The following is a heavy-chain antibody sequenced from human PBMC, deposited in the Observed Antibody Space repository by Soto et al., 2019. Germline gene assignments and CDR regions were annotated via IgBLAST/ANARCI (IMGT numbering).Heavy chain of an antibody. D-gene: IGHD3-10*01. V-gene: IGHV4-34*01. J-gene: IGHJ5*02. CDR1: GGSFSGYY. Sequence: ETLSLTCAVYGGSFSGYYWSWIRQPPGKGLEWIGEINHSGSTNYNPSLKSRVTISVDTSKNQFSLKLSSVTAADTAVYYCARGRYYYGSGSYYRVNWFDPWGQGTLVTVSS. CDR3: ARGRYYYGSGSYYRVNWFDP. CDR2: INHSGST.